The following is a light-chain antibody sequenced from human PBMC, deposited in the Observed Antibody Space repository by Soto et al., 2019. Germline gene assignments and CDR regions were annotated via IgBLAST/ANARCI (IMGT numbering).Light chain of an antibody. CDR3: QEYNSWPRT. CDR2: GAS. V-gene: IGKV3-15*01. CDR1: QSVTIY. J-gene: IGKJ1*01. Sequence: EIVMTQSPATLSVSPGERATLSCRASQSVTIYLAWYQQKPGQAPRLLIFGASTRATGIPARFSGRGSGTEFTLTISSLQSEDLAVYYCQEYNSWPRTFGQGTKVDIK.